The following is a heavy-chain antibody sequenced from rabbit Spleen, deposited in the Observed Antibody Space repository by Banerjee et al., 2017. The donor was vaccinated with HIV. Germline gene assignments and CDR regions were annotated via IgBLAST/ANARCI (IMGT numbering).Heavy chain of an antibody. D-gene: IGHD7-1*01. J-gene: IGHJ4*01. CDR3: ARETWGVTGNYGL. V-gene: IGHV1S40*01. CDR2: IGTGFGDT. Sequence: QSLEESGGGLVKPGASLTLTCTASGFSFSSGYDMCWVRQAPGKGLEWIACIGTGFGDTYYANWAKGRFTISKTSSTTVTLQVTSLTAADTATYFCARETWGVTGNYGLWGPGTLVTVS. CDR1: GFSFSSGYD.